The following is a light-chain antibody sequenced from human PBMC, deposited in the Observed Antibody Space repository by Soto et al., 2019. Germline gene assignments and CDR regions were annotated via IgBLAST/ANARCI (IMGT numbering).Light chain of an antibody. CDR1: SSDVGDYTY. CDR2: EVI. Sequence: QSVLTHPPSASGSPGQSVTLSCPGTSSDVGDYTYVSWYQHHPGKAPKLMLSEVIQRSSGVPDRFSGSKSGNTASLTVSVLHAEDEADYYCSSYAGSRNLGFVFGTGTKVTVL. V-gene: IGLV2-8*01. CDR3: SSYAGSRNLGFV. J-gene: IGLJ1*01.